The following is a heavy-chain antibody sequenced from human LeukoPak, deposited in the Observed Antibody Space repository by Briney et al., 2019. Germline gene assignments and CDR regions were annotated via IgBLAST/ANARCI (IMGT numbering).Heavy chain of an antibody. V-gene: IGHV4-59*08. D-gene: IGHD6-6*01. J-gene: IGHJ3*02. CDR3: AREYSSSSGRRAFDI. CDR2: IYYSGST. CDR1: GGSIIGYY. Sequence: SETLSLTCTVSGGSIIGYYWSWIRQPPGKGLEWIGYIYYSGSTNYNPSLKSRLTISIDTSENQFSLKLSSVTAADTAVYYCAREYSSSSGRRAFDIWGQGTMVTVSS.